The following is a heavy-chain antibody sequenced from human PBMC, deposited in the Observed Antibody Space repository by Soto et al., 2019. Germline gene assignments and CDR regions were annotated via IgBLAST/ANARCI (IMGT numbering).Heavy chain of an antibody. D-gene: IGHD1-26*01. CDR1: GGSIRNSGYY. CDR3: ARDRGGGYGVFDY. CDR2: IFYTGDT. V-gene: IGHV4-31*03. Sequence: NPSETLSLTCSVSGGSIRNSGYYWSWIRQHPGKGLEWIGYIFYTGDTHYHPSLKSRLTISVDTSKNQFSLSLSSVTAADTAVYYCARDRGGGYGVFDYWGQGTLVTVSS. J-gene: IGHJ4*02.